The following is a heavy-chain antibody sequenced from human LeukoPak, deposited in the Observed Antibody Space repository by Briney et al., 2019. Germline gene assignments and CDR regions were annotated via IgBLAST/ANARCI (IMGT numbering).Heavy chain of an antibody. CDR2: INHSGST. CDR3: ARSLAYCTNGVCYTLHYYYYYGMDV. CDR1: GGSFSGYY. Sequence: SETLSLTCAVYGGSFSGYYWSWIRQPPGKGLEWIGEINHSGSTNYNPSLKGRVTISVDTSKNQFSLKLSSVTAADTAVYYCARSLAYCTNGVCYTLHYYYYYGMDVWGQGTTVTVSS. V-gene: IGHV4-34*01. J-gene: IGHJ6*02. D-gene: IGHD2-8*01.